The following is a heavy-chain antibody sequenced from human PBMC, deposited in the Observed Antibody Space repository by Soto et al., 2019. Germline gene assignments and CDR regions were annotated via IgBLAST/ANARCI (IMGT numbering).Heavy chain of an antibody. J-gene: IGHJ4*02. D-gene: IGHD2-15*01. Sequence: GSSVKVSCKASGYTFTSYYMHCVQQAPGQGLEWMGIINPSGGSTSYAQKFQGRVTMTRDTSTSTVYMELSSLRSEGTAVYYCARDSGGPYCSGGSCYPTYYFDYWGQGTLVTVSS. CDR1: GYTFTSYY. V-gene: IGHV1-46*03. CDR3: ARDSGGPYCSGGSCYPTYYFDY. CDR2: INPSGGST.